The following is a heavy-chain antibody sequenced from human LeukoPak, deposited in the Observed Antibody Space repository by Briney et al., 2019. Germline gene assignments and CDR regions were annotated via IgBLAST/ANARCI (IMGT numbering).Heavy chain of an antibody. CDR3: ARKGFNYGSGVDY. CDR1: GGSISSGGYY. D-gene: IGHD3-10*01. V-gene: IGHV4-30-2*01. Sequence: PSQTLSLTCTVSGGSISSGGYYWSWIRQPPGKGLEWIGYIYHSGSTYYNPSLKSRVTISVDRSKNQFSLKLSSVTAADTAVYYCARKGFNYGSGVDYWGQGTLVTVSS. J-gene: IGHJ4*02. CDR2: IYHSGST.